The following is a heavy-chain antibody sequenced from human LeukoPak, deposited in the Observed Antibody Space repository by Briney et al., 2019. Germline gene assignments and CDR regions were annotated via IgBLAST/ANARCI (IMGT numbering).Heavy chain of an antibody. CDR2: ISGSGSNT. CDR3: AKGPHITMTYNWFDP. D-gene: IGHD3-22*01. J-gene: IGHJ5*02. V-gene: IGHV3-23*01. Sequence: GGSLRLSCAASGFTFSSFAMNWVRQSPGTGLEWVSGISGSGSNTYYADSVKGRFTISRDNSNNMLFLQMNSLRADDTAVYYCAKGPHITMTYNWFDPWGQGTLVTVSS. CDR1: GFTFSSFA.